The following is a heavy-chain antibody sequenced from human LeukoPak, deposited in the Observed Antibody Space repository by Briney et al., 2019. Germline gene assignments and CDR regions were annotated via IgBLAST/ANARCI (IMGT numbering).Heavy chain of an antibody. CDR2: ISSAGNTV. Sequence: PGRSLRLSRAASGFTFSDYYMNWIRLAPGKGLEWVAHISSAGNTVYYADSVNGRLTISRDNVKESLYLQMNSLRAEDTAVYYCTRGVFSDLWGQGTLVTVSS. D-gene: IGHD2/OR15-2a*01. J-gene: IGHJ4*02. V-gene: IGHV3-11*01. CDR1: GFTFSDYY. CDR3: TRGVFSDL.